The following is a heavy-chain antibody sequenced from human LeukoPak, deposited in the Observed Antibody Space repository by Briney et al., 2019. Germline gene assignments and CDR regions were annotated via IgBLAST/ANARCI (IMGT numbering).Heavy chain of an antibody. J-gene: IGHJ4*02. CDR1: GYTFTDYF. D-gene: IGHD6-19*01. CDR3: ARKAVAGTGKFDY. CDR2: ISAYNGNT. V-gene: IGHV1-18*04. Sequence: ASVKVSCKASGYTFTDYFIIWVRQAPGQGLEWMGWISAYNGNTNYAQKLQGRVTMTTDTSTSTAYMELRSLRSDDTALYYCARKAVAGTGKFDYWGRGTLVTVSS.